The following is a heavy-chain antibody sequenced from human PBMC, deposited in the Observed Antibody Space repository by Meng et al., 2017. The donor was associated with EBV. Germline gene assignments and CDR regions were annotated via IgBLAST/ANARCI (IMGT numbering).Heavy chain of an antibody. CDR3: ARVGIAVAGTGDY. CDR1: GYTFTGYY. V-gene: IGHV1-2*06. CDR2: INPNSGGT. D-gene: IGHD6-19*01. J-gene: IGHJ4*02. Sequence: QGQVVQAGGEVQKPGAPVQFSCKASGYTFTGYYMHWVRQAPGQGLEWMGRINPNSGGTNYAQKFQGRVTMTRDTSISTAYMELSRLRSDDTAVYYCARVGIAVAGTGDYWGQGTLVTVSS.